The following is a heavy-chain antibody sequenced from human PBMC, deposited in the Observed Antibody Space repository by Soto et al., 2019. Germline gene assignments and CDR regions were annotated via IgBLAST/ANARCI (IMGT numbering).Heavy chain of an antibody. J-gene: IGHJ4*02. CDR1: GFTFSSYA. D-gene: IGHD2-15*01. Sequence: EVQLLESGGGLVQPGGSLRLSCAASGFTFSSYAMSWVRQAPGKGLEWVSAISGSGGSTYYADSVKGRFTISRDNSKNTLYLQMNSLRAEDTAVYYCAKALGVVVVVAATRQTDYWGQGTLVTVSS. CDR2: ISGSGGST. CDR3: AKALGVVVVVAATRQTDY. V-gene: IGHV3-23*01.